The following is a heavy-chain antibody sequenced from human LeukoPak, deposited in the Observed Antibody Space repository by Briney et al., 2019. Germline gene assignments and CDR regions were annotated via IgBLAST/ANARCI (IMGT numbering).Heavy chain of an antibody. CDR3: AREELTTSLDY. V-gene: IGHV3-74*01. CDR1: GFTFSAYL. Sequence: GGSLRLSCAASGFTFSAYLMHWVRQAPGKGLVWVSRINGDGSSTSYADSVKGRFTISRDNSKNTLYLQMNSLRAEDTAVYYCAREELTTSLDYWGQGTLVTVSS. CDR2: INGDGSST. J-gene: IGHJ4*02. D-gene: IGHD4-11*01.